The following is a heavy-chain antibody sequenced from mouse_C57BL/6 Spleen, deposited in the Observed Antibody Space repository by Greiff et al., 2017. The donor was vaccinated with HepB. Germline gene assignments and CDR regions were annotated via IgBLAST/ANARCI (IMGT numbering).Heavy chain of an antibody. Sequence: EVQWVESEGGLVQPGSSMKLSCTASGFTFSDYYMAWVRQVPEKGLEWVANINYDGSSTYYLDSLKSRFIISRDNAKNILYLQMSSLKSEDTATYYCARRGDWYFDVWGTGTTVTVSS. CDR3: ARRGDWYFDV. CDR2: INYDGSST. J-gene: IGHJ1*03. CDR1: GFTFSDYY. V-gene: IGHV5-16*01.